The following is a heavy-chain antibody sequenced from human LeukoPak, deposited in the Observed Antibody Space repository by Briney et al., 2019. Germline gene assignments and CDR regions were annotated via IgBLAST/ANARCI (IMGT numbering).Heavy chain of an antibody. D-gene: IGHD1-26*01. CDR1: GFTFSRYS. Sequence: GGSLRLSCVASGFTFSRYSLNWVRQAPGKGLEYVSAISSNGGSTYYANSVKGRFTISRDNSKNTLYLQMNSLRAEDTAVYYCARTRMGGGYSGSYYFDYWGQGTLVTVSS. V-gene: IGHV3-64*01. J-gene: IGHJ4*02. CDR2: ISSNGGST. CDR3: ARTRMGGGYSGSYYFDY.